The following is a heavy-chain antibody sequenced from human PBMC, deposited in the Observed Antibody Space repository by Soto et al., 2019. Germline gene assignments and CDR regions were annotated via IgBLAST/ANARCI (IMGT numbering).Heavy chain of an antibody. V-gene: IGHV3-23*01. CDR1: GFTLGIYG. J-gene: IGHJ4*02. CDR2: ITGDNT. D-gene: IGHD3-3*01. Sequence: EVQLLESGGGLIQPGGSLRLSCSASGFTLGIYGMGWVRQAPGKGLEWVSTITGDNTYYAASVKGRFTISRDNYKNTLYLQMSSLRAEDTALYYCAKDKERGGYDSVFDSWGQGTLVTVSS. CDR3: AKDKERGGYDSVFDS.